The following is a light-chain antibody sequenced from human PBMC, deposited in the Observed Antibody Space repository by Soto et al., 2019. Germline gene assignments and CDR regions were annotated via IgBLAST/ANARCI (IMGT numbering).Light chain of an antibody. Sequence: EIVMTQSPATLSVSPGERATLSCRASQSVSSNLAWYQQKPGQAPRLLIYGASTRATGIPARFSGSGSGTEFTLTLSSLQSEDFAVYYCQQYNNWPKTFGQGTHVDIK. CDR3: QQYNNWPKT. J-gene: IGKJ1*01. V-gene: IGKV3-15*01. CDR1: QSVSSN. CDR2: GAS.